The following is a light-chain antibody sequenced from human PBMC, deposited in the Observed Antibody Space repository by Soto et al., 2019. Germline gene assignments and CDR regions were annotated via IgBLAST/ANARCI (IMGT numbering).Light chain of an antibody. V-gene: IGKV1-39*01. J-gene: IGKJ4*01. CDR1: QSISTY. Sequence: DIQMTQSPSSLSASIGDRITITCRASQSISTYLNWYQQKPGKAPRLLIYGASTLQNGVPSRFSGSGSPTAYTLTISSLQPEDFATYYCQQSFITPPLTFGGGTKVEMK. CDR3: QQSFITPPLT. CDR2: GAS.